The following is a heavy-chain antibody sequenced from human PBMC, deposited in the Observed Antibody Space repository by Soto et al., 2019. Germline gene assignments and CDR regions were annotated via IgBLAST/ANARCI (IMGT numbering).Heavy chain of an antibody. D-gene: IGHD3-10*01. J-gene: IGHJ6*02. Sequence: QVQLQESGPGLVKPSGTLSLTCAVSGGSISSKNWWSWVRQPPGEGLEWIGEIHHSGSSDYNPSPKSRVTISVDKSKNQFSLKLSSVSAADTAIYYCAAVDYYYGSGSRVGLDVWGQGTTVTVSS. CDR3: AAVDYYYGSGSRVGLDV. CDR1: GGSISSKNW. CDR2: IHHSGSS. V-gene: IGHV4-4*02.